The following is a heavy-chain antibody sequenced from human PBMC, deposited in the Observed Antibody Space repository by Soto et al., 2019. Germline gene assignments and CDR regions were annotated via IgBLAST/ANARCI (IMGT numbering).Heavy chain of an antibody. CDR3: ARSRIMGMTWTFDY. V-gene: IGHV5-51*01. D-gene: IGHD1-26*01. Sequence: LGESLKNSCKVSGYSFSNYWIGLVRQMPGKGLEWMGIIYPGDSDTRYSPSFQGQVTISADKSINTAYLQWSSLKASDTAKYYCARSRIMGMTWTFDYWGQGTLVTVSS. J-gene: IGHJ4*02. CDR2: IYPGDSDT. CDR1: GYSFSNYW.